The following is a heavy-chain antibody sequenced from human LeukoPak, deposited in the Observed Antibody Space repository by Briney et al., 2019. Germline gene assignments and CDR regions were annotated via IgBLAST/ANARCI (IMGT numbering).Heavy chain of an antibody. V-gene: IGHV4-4*02. J-gene: IGHJ4*02. D-gene: IGHD1-26*01. Sequence: MTSGTPSLTCGVSGGSISNTNWWSWVRQPPGQGLGWIGSLSYSGSTYYNPSLRSRVTISVDTSKNQFSLKLSSVTAADTAVYYCARERSGSYSGFDYWGQGTLVTVSS. CDR2: LSYSGST. CDR3: ARERSGSYSGFDY. CDR1: GGSISNTNW.